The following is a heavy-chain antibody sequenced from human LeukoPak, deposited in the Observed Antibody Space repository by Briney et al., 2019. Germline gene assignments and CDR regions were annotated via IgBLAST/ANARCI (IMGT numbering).Heavy chain of an antibody. Sequence: GGSLKLSCAASGFTFSGFSLHWVRQASGKGLEWVGRIRNKANNYATTYAASVRGRFTISRDDSKNTAYLQMNSLKTEDTALYYCATSSNAYNDHWGQGTLVTVSS. V-gene: IGHV3-73*01. CDR1: GFTFSGFS. CDR3: ATSSNAYNDH. D-gene: IGHD5-24*01. CDR2: IRNKANNYAT. J-gene: IGHJ4*02.